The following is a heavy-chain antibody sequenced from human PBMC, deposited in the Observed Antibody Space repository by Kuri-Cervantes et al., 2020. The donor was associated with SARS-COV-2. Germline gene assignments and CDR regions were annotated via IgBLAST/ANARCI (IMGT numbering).Heavy chain of an antibody. CDR3: ARGINGYFFFYYLDV. CDR2: INHRGDT. J-gene: IGHJ6*03. Sequence: SETLSLTCALHYGTLTGYQWSWIRQPPGRGLEWIGGINHRGDTNYNPALESRVTISRGTSENQFSLRLTSVTAADAAVYYCARGINGYFFFYYLDVWGKGTTVTVSS. D-gene: IGHD2-21*01. CDR1: YGTLTGYQ. V-gene: IGHV4-34*01.